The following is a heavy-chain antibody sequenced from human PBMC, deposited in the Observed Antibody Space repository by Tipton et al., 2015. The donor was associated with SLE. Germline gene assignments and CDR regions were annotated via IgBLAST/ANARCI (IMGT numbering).Heavy chain of an antibody. CDR1: GFTFSTSA. D-gene: IGHD3-16*01. CDR2: IWYDGSNK. CDR3: ARGRGGEFLDY. Sequence: RSLSLSCAASGFTFSTSAMHWVRQAPGKGLEWVAVIWYDGSNKFYADSVKGRFTISRDNSKNTVSLQMNSLRVEDTAVYFCARGRGGEFLDYWGQGTLVTVSS. J-gene: IGHJ4*02. V-gene: IGHV3-33*01.